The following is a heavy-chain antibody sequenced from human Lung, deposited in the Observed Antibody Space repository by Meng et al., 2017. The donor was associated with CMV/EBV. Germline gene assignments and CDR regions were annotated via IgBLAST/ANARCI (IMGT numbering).Heavy chain of an antibody. D-gene: IGHD5-24*01. CDR3: AREAGRDGYATPKFDY. CDR1: GCSIGSGGYY. Sequence: VRMPGAGPVLGNAYSTRLLTGTAAGCSIGSGGYYWSWIRQHPGKGLEWIGYIYYTGSTFYNPSLKSRVTISVDTSKNQFSLKLIPATAADTAVYYCAREAGRDGYATPKFDYWGQGTLVTVSS. CDR2: IYYTGST. V-gene: IGHV4-31*03. J-gene: IGHJ4*02.